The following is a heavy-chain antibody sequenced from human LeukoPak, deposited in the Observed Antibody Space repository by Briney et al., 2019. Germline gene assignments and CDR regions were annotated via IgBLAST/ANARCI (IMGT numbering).Heavy chain of an antibody. J-gene: IGHJ6*02. CDR2: ISGSGGST. Sequence: GGSLRLSCAASGFTFSSYAMNWVRQAPGKGLEWVSGISGSGGSTNYADSVKGRFTISRDSSKNTLYLQMNSLRAEDTAVYYCAKVSNYYYYYGMDVWGQGTTVTVSS. CDR3: AKVSNYYYYYGMDV. CDR1: GFTFSSYA. V-gene: IGHV3-23*01.